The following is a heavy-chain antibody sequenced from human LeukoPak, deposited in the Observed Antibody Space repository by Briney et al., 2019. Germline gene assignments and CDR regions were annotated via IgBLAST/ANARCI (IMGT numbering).Heavy chain of an antibody. V-gene: IGHV1-69*05. Sequence: SVKVSCKASGGTFSSYAISWVRQAPGQGLEWMGGIIPIFGTANYAQKFQGRVTITTDETTSTAYMELSSLRSEDTAVYYCATRTGWLPFNWGQGTLVTVSS. D-gene: IGHD5-24*01. J-gene: IGHJ4*02. CDR3: ATRTGWLPFN. CDR2: IIPIFGTA. CDR1: GGTFSSYA.